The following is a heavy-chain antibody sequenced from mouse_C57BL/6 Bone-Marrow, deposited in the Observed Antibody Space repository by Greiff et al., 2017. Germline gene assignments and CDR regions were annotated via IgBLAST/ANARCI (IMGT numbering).Heavy chain of an antibody. CDR1: GFTFSDAW. J-gene: IGHJ3*01. Sequence: EVKLVESGGGLVQPGGSMKLSCAASGFTFSDAWMDWVRQAPEKGLEWVAGIRNKANYHATYYAESVKGRVTISRDDSKSSVYLQMNSLRAEDTGMYYCCLDDYTWFAYWGQGTLVTVSA. CDR2: IRNKANYHAT. V-gene: IGHV6-6*01. D-gene: IGHD2-4*01. CDR3: CLDDYTWFAY.